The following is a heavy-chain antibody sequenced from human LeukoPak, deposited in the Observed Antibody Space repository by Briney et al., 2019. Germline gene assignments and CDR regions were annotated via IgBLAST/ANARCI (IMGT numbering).Heavy chain of an antibody. J-gene: IGHJ3*02. Sequence: PSETLSLTCTVSGGSISSYYWSWIRQPPGKGLEWIGYIYYSGSSKYNASFRSGGTILVNTSKNHFSLKLSSVTAAGTAVYYCARPARPLGSAPGAFDNWGQGTMVTVSS. V-gene: IGHV4-59*12. CDR3: ARPARPLGSAPGAFDN. D-gene: IGHD2-15*01. CDR1: GGSISSYY. CDR2: IYYSGSS.